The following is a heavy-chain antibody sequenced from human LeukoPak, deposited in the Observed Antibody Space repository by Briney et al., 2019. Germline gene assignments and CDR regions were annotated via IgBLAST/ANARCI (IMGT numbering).Heavy chain of an antibody. V-gene: IGHV4-34*01. D-gene: IGHD4-17*01. Sequence: SETLSLTCTVSGGSISSYYWSWIRQPPGKGLEWIGEINHSGSTNYNPSLKSRVTISVDTSKNQFSLKLSSVTAADTAVYYCARRTHMTTVTTDSYYGMDVWGQGTTVTVSS. CDR1: GGSISSYY. J-gene: IGHJ6*02. CDR3: ARRTHMTTVTTDSYYGMDV. CDR2: INHSGST.